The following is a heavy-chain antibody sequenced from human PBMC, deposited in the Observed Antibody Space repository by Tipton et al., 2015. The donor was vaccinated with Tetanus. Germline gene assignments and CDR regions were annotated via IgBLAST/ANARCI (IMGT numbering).Heavy chain of an antibody. CDR2: INTDKGST. CDR1: GYTFTSFG. CDR3: ARGGTMDY. D-gene: IGHD1-1*01. V-gene: IGHV1-18*01. Sequence: QLVQSRAEVKKPGASVKVSCKASGYTFTSFGINWVRQAPGQGLEWMGWINTDKGSTNYAQNLQGRVIMTTDTSTLTAYMELRSLRSDDTAVYYCARGGTMDYWGQGTLVTVSA. J-gene: IGHJ4*02.